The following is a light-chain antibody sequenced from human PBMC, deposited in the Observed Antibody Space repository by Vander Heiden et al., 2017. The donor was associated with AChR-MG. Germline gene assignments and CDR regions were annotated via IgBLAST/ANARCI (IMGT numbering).Light chain of an antibody. CDR2: DVS. V-gene: IGLV2-14*01. CDR3: RSYTSSSAVV. Sequence: SALTHSAPVSGTPRPSNTISCTGTSSDVSGYVYVYWYQQDPGKAPILMIYDVSTRASGVSNRFSDSKSGNTASLTISGLQDEDEADYYGRSYTSSSAVVFGGGTKLTVL. J-gene: IGLJ2*01. CDR1: SSDVSGYVY.